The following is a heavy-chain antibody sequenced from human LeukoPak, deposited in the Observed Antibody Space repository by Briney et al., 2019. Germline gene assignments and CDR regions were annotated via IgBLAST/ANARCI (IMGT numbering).Heavy chain of an antibody. D-gene: IGHD3-3*01. CDR3: ARWDSGEWFHDAFDI. V-gene: IGHV4-38-2*01. CDR1: GYSISSGYY. CDR2: IYHSGST. Sequence: SVTLSLTCGVSGYSISSGYYWGWIRPPPGKGLEWIGSIYHSGSTYYNPSLKSRVTITVDTSKNQFSLKLRSVTAADTALYYCARWDSGEWFHDAFDIWGQGTRVTVSS. J-gene: IGHJ3*02.